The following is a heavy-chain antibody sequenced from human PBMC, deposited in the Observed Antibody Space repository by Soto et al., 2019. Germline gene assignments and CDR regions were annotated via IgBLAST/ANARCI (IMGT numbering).Heavy chain of an antibody. D-gene: IGHD3-9*01. J-gene: IGHJ3*02. CDR2: IYYSGST. V-gene: IGHV4-59*08. CDR1: GGSISSYY. CDR3: ARHIPYYDILTGSSPYGAFDI. Sequence: PSPTLSLTCTVSGGSISSYYWSWIRQPPGKGLEWIGYIYYSGSTNYNPSLKSRVTISVDTSKNQFSLKLSSVTAADTAVYYCARHIPYYDILTGSSPYGAFDIWGQGTMVTVS.